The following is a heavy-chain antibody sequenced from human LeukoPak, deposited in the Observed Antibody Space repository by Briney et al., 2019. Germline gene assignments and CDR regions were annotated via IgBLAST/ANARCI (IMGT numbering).Heavy chain of an antibody. CDR2: ISYDGSNK. V-gene: IGHV3-30*04. D-gene: IGHD2-15*01. CDR1: GFTFNSYA. Sequence: GGSLRLSCAASGFTFNSYAMHWVRQAPGKGLEWVAVISYDGSNKYYADSVKGRFTISRDNSKNTLYLQMNSLRAEDTAVYYCARGALDAATPFDSWGQGTLVTVSS. CDR3: ARGALDAATPFDS. J-gene: IGHJ5*01.